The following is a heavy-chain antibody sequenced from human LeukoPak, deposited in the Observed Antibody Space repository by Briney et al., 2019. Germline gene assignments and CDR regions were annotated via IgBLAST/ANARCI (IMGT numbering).Heavy chain of an antibody. J-gene: IGHJ4*02. CDR2: IFPDGSKT. CDR1: GFTFNTCG. V-gene: IGHV3-30*03. CDR3: EREVRFGS. D-gene: IGHD3-3*01. Sequence: GGSLRLSCTAPGFTFNTCGMHWVRQAPDKGMEWVATIFPDGSKTYYPDSVRGRFTVSRDNSKNTLYLQMDSLRPEDTAVYYCEREVRFGSWGQGNLVIVSS.